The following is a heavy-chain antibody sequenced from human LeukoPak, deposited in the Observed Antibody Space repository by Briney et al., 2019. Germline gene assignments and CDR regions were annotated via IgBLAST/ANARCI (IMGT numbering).Heavy chain of an antibody. J-gene: IGHJ4*02. Sequence: ASVKVSCKASGYTFTGYYMHWVRQAPGQGLEWMGWINPNSGGTNYAQKLQGRVTMTRDTSISTAYMELSRLRSDDTAVYYCARDEDYSGSYLFDYWGQGTLVSVSS. CDR2: INPNSGGT. V-gene: IGHV1-2*02. D-gene: IGHD1-26*01. CDR3: ARDEDYSGSYLFDY. CDR1: GYTFTGYY.